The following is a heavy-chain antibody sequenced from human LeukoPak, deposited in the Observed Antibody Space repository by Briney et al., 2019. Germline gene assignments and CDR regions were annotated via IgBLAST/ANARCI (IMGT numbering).Heavy chain of an antibody. Sequence: ASVKVSCKASGYTFSTYDINWVRQASGQGLEWMGWMDPNSGNTGYAQKFQGRVTMTRNTSISTAYMELSSLRSEDTAVYYCARRSQAGGTGIGYWGQGTLVTVSS. CDR1: GYTFSTYD. J-gene: IGHJ4*02. D-gene: IGHD6-19*01. V-gene: IGHV1-8*01. CDR3: ARRSQAGGTGIGY. CDR2: MDPNSGNT.